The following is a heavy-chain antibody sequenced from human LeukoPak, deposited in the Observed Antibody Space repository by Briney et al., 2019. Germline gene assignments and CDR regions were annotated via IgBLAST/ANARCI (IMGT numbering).Heavy chain of an antibody. CDR1: GFTFRTYC. Sequence: GGSLRLSCAASGFTFRTYCMSWVRQAPGKGLEWVANIHPDGIEKYHVDSVKGRFTIFRDNARNLLYLQMSSLRADDTAVYYCSRGDDFSGDSRGQGTLVTVSS. V-gene: IGHV3-7*04. CDR2: IHPDGIEK. D-gene: IGHD3-10*01. J-gene: IGHJ4*02. CDR3: SRGDDFSGDS.